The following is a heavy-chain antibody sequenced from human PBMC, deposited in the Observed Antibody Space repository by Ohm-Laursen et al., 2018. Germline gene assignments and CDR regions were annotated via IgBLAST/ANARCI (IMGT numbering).Heavy chain of an antibody. J-gene: IGHJ4*02. CDR1: GGSFSGYY. V-gene: IGHV4-34*01. Sequence: SDTLSLTWAVYGGSFSGYYWSWIRQPPGKGLEWIGEINHSGSTNYNPSLKSRVTISVDTSKNQLSLKLSSVTAADTAVYYCARSGKIIYWGQGTLVTVSS. CDR3: ARSGKIIY. D-gene: IGHD4-23*01. CDR2: INHSGST.